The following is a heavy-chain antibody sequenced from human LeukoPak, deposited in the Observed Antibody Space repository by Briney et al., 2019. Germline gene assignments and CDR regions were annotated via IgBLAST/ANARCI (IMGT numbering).Heavy chain of an antibody. D-gene: IGHD2-15*01. Sequence: SETLSLTCTVSGGSISSYYWSWIRQPPGKGLEWIGYIYHSGSTYYNPSLKSRVTISVDRSKNQFSLKLSSVTAADTAVYYCARERGGGTIDYWGQGALVTVSS. CDR2: IYHSGST. V-gene: IGHV4-59*12. CDR3: ARERGGGTIDY. J-gene: IGHJ4*02. CDR1: GGSISSYY.